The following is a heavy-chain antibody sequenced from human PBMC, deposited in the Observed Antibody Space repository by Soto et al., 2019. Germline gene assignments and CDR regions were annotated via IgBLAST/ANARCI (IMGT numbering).Heavy chain of an antibody. D-gene: IGHD3-3*01. CDR1: GYSFTSYW. V-gene: IGHV5-51*01. CDR2: IYPGDSDT. CDR3: ARLGMYYDFWSGRTDDAFDI. J-gene: IGHJ3*02. Sequence: PGQSLKISCKGSGYSFTSYWIGLMRQMHGKGLEWMGIIYPGDSDTRYSPSFQGQVTISADKSISTAYLQWSSLKASDTAMYYCARLGMYYDFWSGRTDDAFDIWGQGTMVTVSS.